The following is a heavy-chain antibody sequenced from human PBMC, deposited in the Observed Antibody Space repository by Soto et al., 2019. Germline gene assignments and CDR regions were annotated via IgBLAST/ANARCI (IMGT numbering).Heavy chain of an antibody. CDR2: IYHSGST. Sequence: SETLSLTCAVSGGSISSGGYSWSWIRQPPGKGLEWIGYIYHSGSTYYNPSLKSRVTISVDRSKNQFSLKLSSVTAADTAVYYCARRAAAWFDPWGQGTLVTVSS. V-gene: IGHV4-30-2*01. CDR1: GGSISSGGYS. J-gene: IGHJ5*02. CDR3: ARRAAAWFDP. D-gene: IGHD2-15*01.